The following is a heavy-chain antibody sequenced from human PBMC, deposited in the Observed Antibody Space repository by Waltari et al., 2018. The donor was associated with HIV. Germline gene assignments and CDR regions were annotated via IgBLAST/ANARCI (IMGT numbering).Heavy chain of an antibody. CDR2: ISSSSSYI. CDR3: ARVQGGLRWSDAFDI. Sequence: EVQLVESGGGLVSPGGSLRLSCAASGFTFSSNSMNWVRQAPGKGLEWVSSISSSSSYIYYAGSVKGRFTISRDNAKNSLYLQMNSLRAEDTALYYCARVQGGLRWSDAFDIWGQGTMVTVSS. D-gene: IGHD4-17*01. V-gene: IGHV3-21*01. CDR1: GFTFSSNS. J-gene: IGHJ3*02.